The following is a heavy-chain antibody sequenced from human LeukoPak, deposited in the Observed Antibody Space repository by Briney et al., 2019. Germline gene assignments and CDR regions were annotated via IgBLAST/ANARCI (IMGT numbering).Heavy chain of an antibody. CDR1: GGSISSFY. V-gene: IGHV4-59*01. Sequence: SETLSLTCTVSGGSISSFYWSWIRQPPGKGLEWIGCVYYSGTTNYNPSLKSRVTISLDTSKNQFSLRLTSVTAADTAVYYCARGTDGRRYFDLWGRGTLLTVSS. CDR3: ARGTDGRRYFDL. D-gene: IGHD5-24*01. CDR2: VYYSGTT. J-gene: IGHJ2*01.